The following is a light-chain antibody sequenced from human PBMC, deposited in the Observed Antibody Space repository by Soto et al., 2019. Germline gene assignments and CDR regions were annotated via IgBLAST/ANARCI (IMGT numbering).Light chain of an antibody. Sequence: DIQMTQSPSTLSASVVERVTITCRASQSISSWLAWYQQKPGKAPKLLIYDASSLESGVPSRFSGSGSGTEFTLTISSLQPDDFATYYCQQYNSPWTFGQGTKVDIK. CDR2: DAS. CDR1: QSISSW. V-gene: IGKV1-5*01. J-gene: IGKJ1*01. CDR3: QQYNSPWT.